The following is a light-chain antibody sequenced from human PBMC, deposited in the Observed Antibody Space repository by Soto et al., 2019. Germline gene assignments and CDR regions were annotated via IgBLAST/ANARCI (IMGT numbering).Light chain of an antibody. CDR3: AAWDDSPNGYV. Sequence: SALTQPPSASGTPGQRVTISCSGSSSNIGSNTVNWYQQLPGTAPKLLIYRNNQRPSGVPDRFSGSKSGTSASLAISGLQSEDEADYYCAAWDDSPNGYVFGTGTKVTVL. V-gene: IGLV1-44*01. CDR1: SSNIGSNT. CDR2: RNN. J-gene: IGLJ1*01.